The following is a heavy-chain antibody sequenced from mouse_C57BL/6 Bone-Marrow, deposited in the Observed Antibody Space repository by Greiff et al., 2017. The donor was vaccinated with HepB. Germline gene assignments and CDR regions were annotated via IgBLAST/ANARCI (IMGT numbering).Heavy chain of an antibody. J-gene: IGHJ3*01. CDR1: GYTFTDYY. V-gene: IGHV1-26*01. Sequence: VQLQQSGPELVKPGASVKISCKASGYTFTDYYMNWVKQSHGKSLEWIGDINPNNGGTSYNQKFKGKATLTVDKSSSTAYMELRSLTSEDSAVYYYARWDYYGSSYWFAYWGQGTLVTVSA. CDR3: ARWDYYGSSYWFAY. CDR2: INPNNGGT. D-gene: IGHD1-1*01.